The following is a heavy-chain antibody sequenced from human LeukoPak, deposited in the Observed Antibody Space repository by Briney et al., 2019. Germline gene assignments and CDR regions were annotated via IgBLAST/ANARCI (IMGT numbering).Heavy chain of an antibody. CDR2: INSDGGIT. CDR3: ARDGGFATVDY. Sequence: GGSLRLSCAASGFTLSRYWMHWVRQAPGKGLVWVSRINSDGGITTYADSVKGRFTISRDNAKNTLYLQMNSLRAEDTAVYYCARDGGFATVDYWGQGTLVTVSS. D-gene: IGHD1-26*01. V-gene: IGHV3-74*01. J-gene: IGHJ4*02. CDR1: GFTLSRYW.